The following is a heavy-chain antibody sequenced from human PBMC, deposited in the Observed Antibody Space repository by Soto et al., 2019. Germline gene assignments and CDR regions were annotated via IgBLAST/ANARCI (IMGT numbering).Heavy chain of an antibody. D-gene: IGHD1-7*01. CDR1: GFKFSNYA. CDR2: ISATGGGT. Sequence: GGSLRLSCAASGFKFSNYAMSWVRQAPGKGLEWVSLISATGGGTYYADSVKGRFTISRDNSHNTLYLQVHSLTAEDTAVYYCAKDRNYPRDQFHYWGQGTLVTVSS. CDR3: AKDRNYPRDQFHY. V-gene: IGHV3-23*01. J-gene: IGHJ4*02.